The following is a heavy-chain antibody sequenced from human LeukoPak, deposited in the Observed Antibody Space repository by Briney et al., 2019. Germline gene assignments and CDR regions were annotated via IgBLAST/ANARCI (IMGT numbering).Heavy chain of an antibody. V-gene: IGHV4-31*03. CDR2: IYYSGST. D-gene: IGHD2-21*02. CDR1: GGSISSDDYY. Sequence: SETLSLTCTVSGGSISSDDYYWSWIRQHPGKGLEWIGYIYYSGSTYYNPSLKSRVTISLDTSKNQFSLKLSSVTAADTAVYYCAREPVTYCGGDCYPPPFDYWGQGTLVTVSS. CDR3: AREPVTYCGGDCYPPPFDY. J-gene: IGHJ4*02.